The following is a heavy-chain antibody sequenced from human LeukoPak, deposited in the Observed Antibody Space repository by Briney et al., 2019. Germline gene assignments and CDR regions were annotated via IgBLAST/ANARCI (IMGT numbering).Heavy chain of an antibody. J-gene: IGHJ4*02. CDR1: GFTVSSNY. CDR3: AKAKDYDFWSGYYIPPLDY. CDR2: IYSGGST. V-gene: IGHV3-53*01. Sequence: QTGGSLRLSCAASGFTVSSNYMSWVRQAPGKGLEWVSVIYSGGSTYYADSVKGRFTISRDNSKNTLYLQMNSLRAEDTAVYYCAKAKDYDFWSGYYIPPLDYWGQGTLVTVSS. D-gene: IGHD3-3*01.